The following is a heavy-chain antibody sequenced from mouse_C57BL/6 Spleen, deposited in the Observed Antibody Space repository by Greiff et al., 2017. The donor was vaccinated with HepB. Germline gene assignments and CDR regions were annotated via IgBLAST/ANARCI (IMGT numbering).Heavy chain of an antibody. J-gene: IGHJ3*01. Sequence: EVQLQQSGPELVKPGASVKMSCKASGYTFTDYKMHWVKQSHGKSLEWIGYIKPNNGGTSYNQKFKGKATLTVDKSSSTAYMELRSLTSEDSAVYYCGRGRGFAYWGQGTLVTVSA. CDR3: GRGRGFAY. CDR2: IKPNNGGT. V-gene: IGHV1-22*01. CDR1: GYTFTDYK.